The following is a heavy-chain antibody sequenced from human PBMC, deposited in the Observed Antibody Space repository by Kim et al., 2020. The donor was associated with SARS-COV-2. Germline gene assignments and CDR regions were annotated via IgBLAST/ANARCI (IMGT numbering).Heavy chain of an antibody. V-gene: IGHV4-4*07. CDR3: ARDLRYSGLDV. J-gene: IGHJ6*02. D-gene: IGHD5-12*01. Sequence: NCHPSPRSGVTSSVDTSKNQFSLKLSSVTAADTAVYYCARDLRYSGLDVWGQGTTVTVSS.